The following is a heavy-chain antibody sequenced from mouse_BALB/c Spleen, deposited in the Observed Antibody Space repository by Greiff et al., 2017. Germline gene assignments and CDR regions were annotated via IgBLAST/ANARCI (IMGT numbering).Heavy chain of an antibody. CDR3: VRLGNYAYYYAMDY. V-gene: IGHV10-1*02. J-gene: IGHJ4*01. D-gene: IGHD2-1*01. Sequence: EVKLVESGGGLVQPKGSLKLSCAASGFTFNTYAMNWVRQAPGKGLEWVARIRSKSNNYATYYADSVKDRFTISRDDSQSMLYLQMNNLKTEDTAMYYCVRLGNYAYYYAMDYWGQGTSVTVSS. CDR1: GFTFNTYA. CDR2: IRSKSNNYAT.